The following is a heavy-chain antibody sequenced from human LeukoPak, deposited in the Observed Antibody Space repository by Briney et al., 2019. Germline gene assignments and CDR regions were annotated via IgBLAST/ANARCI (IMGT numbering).Heavy chain of an antibody. CDR3: ARARGIVVPAAMEYYYYMDV. D-gene: IGHD2-2*01. J-gene: IGHJ6*03. V-gene: IGHV4-59*01. Sequence: SETLSLTCTVSGGSISSYYWSWIRQPPGKGLEWIGYIYYSGSTNYNPSLKSRVTISVDTSKNQFSLKLSSVTAADTAVYCCARARGIVVPAAMEYYYYMDVWGKGTTVTVSS. CDR2: IYYSGST. CDR1: GGSISSYY.